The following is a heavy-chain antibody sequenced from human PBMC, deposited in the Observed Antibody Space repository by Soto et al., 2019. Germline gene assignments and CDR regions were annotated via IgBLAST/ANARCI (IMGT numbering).Heavy chain of an antibody. CDR3: ARYYYDSSGYPPTAIDY. J-gene: IGHJ4*02. Sequence: KPSESPALTCTASGGSISSSRYSGAWIRQPPGKGLEWIGSIYYSGSTYYNPSLKSRVTISVDTSKNQFSLKLSSVTAADTAVYYCARYYYDSSGYPPTAIDYWGQGTLVTVSS. CDR2: IYYSGST. CDR1: GGSISSSRYS. V-gene: IGHV4-39*01. D-gene: IGHD3-22*01.